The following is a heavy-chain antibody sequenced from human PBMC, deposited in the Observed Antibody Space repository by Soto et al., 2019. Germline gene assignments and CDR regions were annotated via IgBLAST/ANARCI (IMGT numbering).Heavy chain of an antibody. CDR1: GFTFSSYA. Sequence: EVQLLESGGGLVQPGGSLRLSCAASGFTFSSYAMSWVRQAPGKGLEWVSAISGSGGSTYYADSVKGRFTISRDNSKNTLYLQMNSLRAEDTAVYYCAKHTRFLEWLSQAAVDIWGQGTMVTVSS. J-gene: IGHJ3*02. V-gene: IGHV3-23*01. CDR3: AKHTRFLEWLSQAAVDI. D-gene: IGHD3-3*01. CDR2: ISGSGGST.